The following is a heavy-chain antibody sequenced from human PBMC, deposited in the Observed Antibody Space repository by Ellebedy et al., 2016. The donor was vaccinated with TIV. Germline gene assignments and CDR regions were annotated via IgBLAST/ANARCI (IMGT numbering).Heavy chain of an antibody. CDR2: IYPGGSDT. CDR3: ARFISWFDP. J-gene: IGHJ5*02. CDR1: GYIFTSYW. D-gene: IGHD3-10*01. Sequence: PGGSLRLSCKGSGYIFTSYWIGWVRQMPGRGLDWVGIIYPGGSDTRYSPSFRGQVTMSVDQSTSTAYLQWSSLKASDTAVYYCARFISWFDPWGQGTLVTVSS. V-gene: IGHV5-51*01.